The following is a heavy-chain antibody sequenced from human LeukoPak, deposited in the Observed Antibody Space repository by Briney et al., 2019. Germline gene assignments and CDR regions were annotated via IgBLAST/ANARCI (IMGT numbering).Heavy chain of an antibody. CDR2: THYRGDI. Sequence: SETLSLTCSVSGTSVSSDYWNWIRQSPGRGLEWIGYTHYRGDINYNPSLKSRLTMSVDASSNQVSLKLSSVTAADAAVYYCGRNLGSGSDHWGQGTLVTVSS. CDR1: GTSVSSDY. J-gene: IGHJ4*02. D-gene: IGHD3-10*01. CDR3: GRNLGSGSDH. V-gene: IGHV4-59*02.